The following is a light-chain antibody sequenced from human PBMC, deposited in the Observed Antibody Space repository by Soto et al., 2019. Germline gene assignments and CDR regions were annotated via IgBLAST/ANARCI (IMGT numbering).Light chain of an antibody. CDR3: QQYKDWPPLT. CDR2: GAS. CDR1: QNININ. V-gene: IGKV3D-15*01. Sequence: EIVMTQSPLTLSVSPGERATLSCRAGQNININLAWYQQRPGQAPRVLIYGASSRASGIPDRFSGSGSGTDFTLTINRLEPDDFAFYYCQQYKDWPPLTFGGGTRVETK. J-gene: IGKJ4*01.